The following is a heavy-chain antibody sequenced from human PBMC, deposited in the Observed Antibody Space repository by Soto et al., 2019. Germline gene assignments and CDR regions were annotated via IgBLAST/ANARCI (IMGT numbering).Heavy chain of an antibody. D-gene: IGHD3-10*01. CDR1: GYTFTSYG. J-gene: IGHJ4*02. CDR3: ARNRVLLWFGELLPFDY. V-gene: IGHV1-18*01. Sequence: QVQLVQSGAEVKKPGASVKVSCKASGYTFTSYGISWVRQAPGQGLEWMGWISAYNGNTNYAQKLQGRVTMTTDTSTITAYMELRSLRSDDTAVYYCARNRVLLWFGELLPFDYWGQGTLVTVSS. CDR2: ISAYNGNT.